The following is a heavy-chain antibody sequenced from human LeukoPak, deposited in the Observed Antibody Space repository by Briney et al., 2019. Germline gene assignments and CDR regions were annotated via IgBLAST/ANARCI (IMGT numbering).Heavy chain of an antibody. Sequence: PSETLSLTCTVSGGSISSSSDHWGWLRQPPGKGLDWIGSIYYSGSTHYNPSLKSRVTISVDTSKNQFSLKLSSVTAADTAVYYCGRHLWAINTFYFDYWGQGTLVTVSS. D-gene: IGHD2-21*01. J-gene: IGHJ4*02. CDR1: GGSISSSSDH. CDR2: IYYSGST. CDR3: GRHLWAINTFYFDY. V-gene: IGHV4-39*01.